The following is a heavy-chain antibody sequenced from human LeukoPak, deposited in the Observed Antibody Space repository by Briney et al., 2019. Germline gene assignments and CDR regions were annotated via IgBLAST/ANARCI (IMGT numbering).Heavy chain of an antibody. V-gene: IGHV7-4-1*02. J-gene: IGHJ4*02. CDR1: GYTFTSYA. Sequence: GASVKVSCKASGYTFTSYAMNWVRQAPGQGLEWMGWINTNTGNPTYAQGFTGRFVFSLDTSVSTAYLQISSLKAEDTAVYYCARVGLPEISSSWYNYWGQGTLVTVSS. CDR3: ARVGLPEISSSWYNY. D-gene: IGHD6-13*01. CDR2: INTNTGNP.